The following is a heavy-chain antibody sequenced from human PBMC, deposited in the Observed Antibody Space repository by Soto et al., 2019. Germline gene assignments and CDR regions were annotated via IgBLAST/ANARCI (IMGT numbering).Heavy chain of an antibody. V-gene: IGHV4-34*01. D-gene: IGHD3-3*01. CDR1: GGSFSGYY. CDR3: ARGGQLYYDFWSGTYYFDY. Sequence: PSETLSLTCAVYGGSFSGYYWSWIRQPPGKGLEWIGEINHSGSTNCNPSLKSRVTISVDTSKNQFSLKLSSVTAADTAVYYCARGGQLYYDFWSGTYYFDYWGQGTLVTVSS. CDR2: INHSGST. J-gene: IGHJ4*02.